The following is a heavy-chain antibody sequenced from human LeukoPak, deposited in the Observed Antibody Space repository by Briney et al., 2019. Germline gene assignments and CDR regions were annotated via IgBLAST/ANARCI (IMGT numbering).Heavy chain of an antibody. CDR1: GESFSGYY. CDR3: AXVXSSSSRDAFDV. Sequence: SETLSLTCAVYGESFSGYYWSWVRQSPGKGLEWIGEINHSGSTNYNSSLKSRVTISVDTSKSQFSLRLSSVTAADTAVYYCAXVXSSSSRDAFDVWGQGTMVTVSS. CDR2: INHSGST. J-gene: IGHJ3*01. D-gene: IGHD6-6*01. V-gene: IGHV4-34*01.